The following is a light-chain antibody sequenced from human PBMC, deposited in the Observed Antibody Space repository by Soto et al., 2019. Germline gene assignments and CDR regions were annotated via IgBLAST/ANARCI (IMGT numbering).Light chain of an antibody. CDR2: DAS. CDR1: QSFSSY. V-gene: IGKV3-11*01. Sequence: EIVLTQSPATLSLSPGERATLSCSASQSFSSYLAWYQQKPGQAPRLLIYDASNRATGIPARFSGSGSGTDFILTISNIEAEDVAIYYCQQRKKWPPITFGQGTRLEIK. CDR3: QQRKKWPPIT. J-gene: IGKJ5*01.